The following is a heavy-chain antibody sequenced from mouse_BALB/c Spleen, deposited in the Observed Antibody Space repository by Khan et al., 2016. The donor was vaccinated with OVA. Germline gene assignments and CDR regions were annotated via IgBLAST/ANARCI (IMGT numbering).Heavy chain of an antibody. J-gene: IGHJ4*01. V-gene: IGHV5-15*02. CDR3: ARSWAMDY. CDR1: GFTFSDYG. CDR2: ISNLAYSI. Sequence: EVELVESGGGLVQPGGSRKLPCAASGFTFSDYGMAWVRQAPGKGPEWVAFISNLAYSIYYADTVTGRFTISRENAKNTLYLEMSTLRSEDTAMYYCARSWAMDYWGQGTSVTVSS.